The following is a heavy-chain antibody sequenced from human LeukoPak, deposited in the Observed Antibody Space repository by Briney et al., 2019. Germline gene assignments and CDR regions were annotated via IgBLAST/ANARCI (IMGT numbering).Heavy chain of an antibody. CDR3: ARGVLPDVDP. CDR1: GYSISSGYY. CDR2: IYHSGST. Sequence: SETLSLTCTVSGYSISSGYYWGWIRQPPGKGLEWIGSIYHSGSTYYNPSLKSRVNISVDTSKNQFSLKLSSVTAADTAVYYCARGVLPDVDPWGQGTLVTVSS. J-gene: IGHJ5*02. D-gene: IGHD4/OR15-4a*01. V-gene: IGHV4-38-2*02.